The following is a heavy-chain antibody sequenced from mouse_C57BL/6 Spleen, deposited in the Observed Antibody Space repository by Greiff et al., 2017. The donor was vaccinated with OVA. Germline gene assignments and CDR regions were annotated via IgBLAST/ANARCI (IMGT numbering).Heavy chain of an antibody. Sequence: VQLQQSGPELVKPGASVKISCKASGYTFTDYYMNWVKQSHGKSLEWIGDINPNNGGTSYNQKFKGKATLTVDKSSSTAYMELRSLTSEDSAVYYCARTYGYDVRDYFDGWGQGTTLTVSS. CDR1: GYTFTDYY. J-gene: IGHJ2*01. V-gene: IGHV1-26*01. CDR3: ARTYGYDVRDYFDG. D-gene: IGHD2-2*01. CDR2: INPNNGGT.